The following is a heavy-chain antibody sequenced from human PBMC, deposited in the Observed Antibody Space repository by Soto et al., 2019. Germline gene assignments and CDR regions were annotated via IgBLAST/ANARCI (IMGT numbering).Heavy chain of an antibody. Sequence: QVQLQESGPGLVKPSETLSLTCSVSGVSVSSGSYYLSWIRQPPGKGLEWIGYSYHTWITKYNPALRSRVTISVDTSKNQFAPNLKSVTAADTAVYYCARDRGTDDSWGQGTLVTVSS. CDR1: GVSVSSGSYY. J-gene: IGHJ4*02. CDR3: ARDRGTDDS. V-gene: IGHV4-61*01. CDR2: SYHTWIT.